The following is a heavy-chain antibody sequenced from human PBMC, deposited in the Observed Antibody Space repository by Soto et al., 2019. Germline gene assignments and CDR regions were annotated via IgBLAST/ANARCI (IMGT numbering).Heavy chain of an antibody. D-gene: IGHD5-12*01. CDR2: IRSKAYGWTT. V-gene: IGHV3-49*03. CDR3: TRGSLATDAFDI. J-gene: IGHJ3*02. Sequence: RLSCPPSGFTFGDYAMSWFRQAPGKGLEWVGFIRSKAYGWTTESAASVKGRFTISRDDSKRLAYLQMNSLKTEDTAVYYCTRGSLATDAFDIWGQGTIVTVSS. CDR1: GFTFGDYA.